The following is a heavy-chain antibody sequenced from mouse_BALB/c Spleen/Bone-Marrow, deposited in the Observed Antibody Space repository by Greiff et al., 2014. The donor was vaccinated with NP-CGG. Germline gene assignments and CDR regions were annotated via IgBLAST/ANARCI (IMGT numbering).Heavy chain of an antibody. V-gene: IGHV5-4*02. Sequence: EVQRVESGGGLVKPGGSLKLSCAASGFTFSNYYMYWVRQTPEKRLEWVATISDGGSYTYYPDSVKGRFTISSDNANNNLYLQTSGLKSEDTAMYYGARDYYGSSYIGYWGQGTLVTVST. D-gene: IGHD1-1*01. CDR3: ARDYYGSSYIGY. J-gene: IGHJ3*01. CDR2: ISDGGSYT. CDR1: GFTFSNYY.